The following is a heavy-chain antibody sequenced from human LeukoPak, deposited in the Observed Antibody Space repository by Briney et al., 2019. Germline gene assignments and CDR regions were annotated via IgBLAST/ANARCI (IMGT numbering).Heavy chain of an antibody. Sequence: GGSLRLSCAASGFTFSSHWMHWVRQAPGKGLVWVSRISSDGTNTNYADSVKGRFTISRDNAKNTLYLRMNSLRVEDTAVYYCAKGVKQWLVLDAFDIWGQGTMVTVSS. D-gene: IGHD6-19*01. CDR1: GFTFSSHW. V-gene: IGHV3-74*01. CDR3: AKGVKQWLVLDAFDI. J-gene: IGHJ3*02. CDR2: ISSDGTNT.